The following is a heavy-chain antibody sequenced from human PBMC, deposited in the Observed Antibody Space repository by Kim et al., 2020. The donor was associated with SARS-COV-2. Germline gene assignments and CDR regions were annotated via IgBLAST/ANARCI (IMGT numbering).Heavy chain of an antibody. D-gene: IGHD3-10*01. J-gene: IGHJ6*02. Sequence: ASVKVSCKASGYTFTSYGISWVRQAPGQGLEWMGWISAYNGNTNYAQKLQGRVTMTTDTSTSTAYMELRSLRSDDTAVYYCARDPRFGESSFQDPIGMDVWGRGTTVTVSS. CDR1: GYTFTSYG. CDR2: ISAYNGNT. V-gene: IGHV1-18*01. CDR3: ARDPRFGESSFQDPIGMDV.